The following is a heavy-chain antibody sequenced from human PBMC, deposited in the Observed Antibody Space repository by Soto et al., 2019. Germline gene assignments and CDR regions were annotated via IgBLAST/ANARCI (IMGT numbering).Heavy chain of an antibody. V-gene: IGHV3-15*07. CDR3: SHGYYQYFES. CDR1: GVTLSNVW. CDR2: IKSKTDGGTV. J-gene: IGHJ4*03. Sequence: GGSLGVSCAVSGVTLSNVWMNWVRQAPGKGPEWVGRIKSKTDGGTVEYAAPVKDRFTISRDDSENTLYLQMNSLKTEDTAVYYCSHGYYQYFESWGLGTLVTVSS. D-gene: IGHD5-18*01.